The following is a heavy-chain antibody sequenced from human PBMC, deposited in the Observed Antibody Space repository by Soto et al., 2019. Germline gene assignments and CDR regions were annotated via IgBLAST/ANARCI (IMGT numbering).Heavy chain of an antibody. J-gene: IGHJ4*02. CDR1: GGSITSSGYY. CDR3: ASGGGSTKVAY. CDR2: TSNSGST. Sequence: QVQLQESGPGLVKPSQTLSLTCTVSGGSITSSGYYWSWIRQHPGEGLEWIGFTSNSGSTSYNPSXEGXVTISVDTSSNQFSLNLKSVTAADTAVYYCASGGGSTKVAYWGQGTLVTVSP. D-gene: IGHD2-2*01. V-gene: IGHV4-31*03.